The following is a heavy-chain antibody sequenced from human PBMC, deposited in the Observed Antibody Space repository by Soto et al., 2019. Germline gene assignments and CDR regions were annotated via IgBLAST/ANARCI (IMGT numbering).Heavy chain of an antibody. CDR2: IYYSGST. CDR3: ARERVLRFLEWFPRRWFDP. D-gene: IGHD3-3*01. V-gene: IGHV4-39*02. J-gene: IGHJ5*02. Sequence: PSGTLSLTCXVSGGSISSSSYYWGWIRQPPGKGLEWIGSIYYSGSTYYNPSLKSRVTISVDTSKNQFSLKLSSVTAADTAVYYCARERVLRFLEWFPRRWFDPWGQGTLVTVSS. CDR1: GGSISSSSYY.